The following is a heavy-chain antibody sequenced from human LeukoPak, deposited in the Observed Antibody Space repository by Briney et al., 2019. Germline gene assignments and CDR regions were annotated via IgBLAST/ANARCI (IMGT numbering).Heavy chain of an antibody. CDR3: ARHVPPGIAAAGSLDY. CDR1: GGSISSSSYY. Sequence: SETLSLTCTVSGGSISSSSYYWGWIRQPPGKGLEWIGSIYYSGSTYYNPSLKSRVTISVDMSKNQFSLKLSSVTAADTAVYYCARHVPPGIAAAGSLDYWGQGTLVTVSS. J-gene: IGHJ4*02. CDR2: IYYSGST. D-gene: IGHD6-13*01. V-gene: IGHV4-39*01.